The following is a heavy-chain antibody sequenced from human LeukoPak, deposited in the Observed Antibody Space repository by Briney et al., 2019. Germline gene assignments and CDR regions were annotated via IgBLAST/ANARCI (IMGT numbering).Heavy chain of an antibody. V-gene: IGHV1-8*02. CDR1: GYTFTSYG. CDR3: ARDGGLLWFGAPVY. Sequence: ASVKVSCKASGYTFTSYGINWVRQATGQGLEWMGRMNPNSGNTGYAQKFQGRVTMTRNTSISTAYMELSSLRSEDTAVYYCARDGGLLWFGAPVYWGQGTLVTVSS. CDR2: MNPNSGNT. D-gene: IGHD3-10*01. J-gene: IGHJ4*02.